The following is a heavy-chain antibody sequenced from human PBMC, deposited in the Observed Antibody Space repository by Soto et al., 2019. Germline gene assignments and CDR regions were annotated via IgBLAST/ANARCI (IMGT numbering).Heavy chain of an antibody. J-gene: IGHJ6*02. D-gene: IGHD3-10*01. CDR2: ISYDGSNK. CDR1: GFTFSSYA. CDR3: ARFGELYYGMDV. V-gene: IGHV3-30-3*01. Sequence: GGSLRLSCAASGFTFSSYAMHWVRQAPGKGLEWVAVISYDGSNKYYADSVKGRFTISRDNSKNTLYLQMNSLRAEDTAVYYCARFGELYYGMDVWGQGTTVTVSS.